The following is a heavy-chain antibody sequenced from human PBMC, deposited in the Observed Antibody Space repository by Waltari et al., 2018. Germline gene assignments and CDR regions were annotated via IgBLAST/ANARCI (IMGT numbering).Heavy chain of an antibody. J-gene: IGHJ4*02. V-gene: IGHV1-8*01. CDR1: GYTFTSYD. Sequence: QVQLVQSGAEVKKPGASVKVSCKASGYTFTSYDINWVRQATGQGLGGMGWMNPNSGNPGNAQKFQGRVTMTRNTSISTAYMELGSLRSEDTAVYYCATLAARPPDYWGQETLVTVSS. CDR2: MNPNSGNP. D-gene: IGHD6-6*01. CDR3: ATLAARPPDY.